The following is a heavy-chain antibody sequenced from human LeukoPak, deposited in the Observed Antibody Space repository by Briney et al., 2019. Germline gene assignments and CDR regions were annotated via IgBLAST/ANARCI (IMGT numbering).Heavy chain of an antibody. V-gene: IGHV1-24*01. D-gene: IGHD3-10*01. Sequence: ASVKVSCKVSGYTLTELSMHWVRQAPGKGLEWMGGFDPEAGETFYAQKFQGRVTMTEDTSTDTAYMELSSLRSEDTAVYYCAGQPKKSLLWFGEFSDWGQGTLVTVSS. CDR2: FDPEAGET. J-gene: IGHJ4*02. CDR3: AGQPKKSLLWFGEFSD. CDR1: GYTLTELS.